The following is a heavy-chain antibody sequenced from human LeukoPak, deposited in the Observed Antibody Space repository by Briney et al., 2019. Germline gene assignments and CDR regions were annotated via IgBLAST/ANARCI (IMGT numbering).Heavy chain of an antibody. CDR2: IYPGDSDT. CDR3: ARREYYDFWSGYYYAFDI. V-gene: IGHV5-51*01. J-gene: IGHJ3*02. CDR1: GYSFTSYW. Sequence: GESLKISCKGSGYSFTSYWIGWVRQMPGKGLEWIGIIYPGDSDTRYSPSFQGQVTISADKSISTAYLQWSSLKASDTAMYYCARREYYDFWSGYYYAFDIWGQGTMVTVSS. D-gene: IGHD3-3*01.